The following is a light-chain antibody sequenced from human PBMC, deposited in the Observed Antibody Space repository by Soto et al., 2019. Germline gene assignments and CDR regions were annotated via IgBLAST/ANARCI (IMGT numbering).Light chain of an antibody. Sequence: QSVLTQPPSASGTPGQRVTISCSGSSSNIGSNSVNWYQQLPGTAPKVLMYSSNQRPSGVPDRFSGSKSGTSASLAISGLQSEDEADYYCPSWDGSLNGVVFGGGTKLTVL. V-gene: IGLV1-44*01. J-gene: IGLJ2*01. CDR3: PSWDGSLNGVV. CDR1: SSNIGSNS. CDR2: SSN.